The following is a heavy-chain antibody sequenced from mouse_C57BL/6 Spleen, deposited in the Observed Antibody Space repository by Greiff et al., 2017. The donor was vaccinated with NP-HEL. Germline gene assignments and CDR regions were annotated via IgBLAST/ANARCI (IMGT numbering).Heavy chain of an antibody. CDR1: GYTFTSYW. V-gene: IGHV1-69*01. D-gene: IGHD1-1*01. Sequence: QVQLQQPGAELVMPGASVKLSCKASGYTFTSYWMHWVKQRPGQGLEWIGEIDPSDSYTNYNQKFKGKSTLTVDKSSSTAYMQLSSLTSEDSAVYYCARRGAYYGDFAYWGQGTLVTVSA. J-gene: IGHJ3*01. CDR3: ARRGAYYGDFAY. CDR2: IDPSDSYT.